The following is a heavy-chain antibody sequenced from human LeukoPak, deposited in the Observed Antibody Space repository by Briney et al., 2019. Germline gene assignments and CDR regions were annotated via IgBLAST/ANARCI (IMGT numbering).Heavy chain of an antibody. V-gene: IGHV4-39*01. D-gene: IGHD2-15*01. J-gene: IGHJ5*02. Sequence: SETLSLTCTVSGGSISSSSYYWGWGRQPPGRGREWVGSIYYSGSTYYNPSRKSRVTISVDTSKNQFSLKLSSVTAADTAVYYCAGRYCSGGSCYTTTHVNWFDPWGQGTLVTVSS. CDR3: AGRYCSGGSCYTTTHVNWFDP. CDR1: GGSISSSSYY. CDR2: IYYSGST.